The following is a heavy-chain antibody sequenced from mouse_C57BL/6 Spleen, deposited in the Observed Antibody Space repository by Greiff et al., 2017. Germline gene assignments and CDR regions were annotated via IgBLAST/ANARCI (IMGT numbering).Heavy chain of an antibody. CDR3: ARLYGSSYGYVDV. Sequence: QVQLQQPGAELVKPGASVKMSCKASGYTFTSYWITWVKQRPGQGLEWLGDIYPGSGSTNYNEQFKSKPTLTVDTSSSTDYMQLSSLTSGDSAVYYCARLYGSSYGYVDVWGTGTTGTVAS. CDR1: GYTFTSYW. CDR2: IYPGSGST. J-gene: IGHJ1*03. D-gene: IGHD1-1*01. V-gene: IGHV1-55*01.